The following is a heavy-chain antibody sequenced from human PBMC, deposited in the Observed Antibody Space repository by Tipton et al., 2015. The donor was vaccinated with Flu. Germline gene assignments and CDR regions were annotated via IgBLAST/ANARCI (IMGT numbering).Heavy chain of an antibody. CDR2: IYYSGST. Sequence: TLSLTCNVSGGSISSYYWSWIRQPPGKGLEWIGYIYYSGSTNYNPYLKSRVTISVDTSKNQFSLKLSSVTAADTAVYYCARVSSSSSWSQDWYFDLWGRGTLVTVSS. J-gene: IGHJ2*01. D-gene: IGHD6-13*01. V-gene: IGHV4-59*01. CDR3: ARVSSSSSWSQDWYFDL. CDR1: GGSISSYY.